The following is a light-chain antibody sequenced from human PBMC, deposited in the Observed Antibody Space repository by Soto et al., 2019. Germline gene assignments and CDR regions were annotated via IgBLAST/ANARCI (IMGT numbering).Light chain of an antibody. Sequence: DIQMTQSPSSLSASVGDRVTITCRASQSISSYLNWYQQKPGKAPKLLIYDASSLQSGVPSRFSGSLSGTDFTLTISSLQPEDFATYYCQHSYSTPLTFGPGTKVDIK. V-gene: IGKV1-39*01. CDR2: DAS. CDR3: QHSYSTPLT. CDR1: QSISSY. J-gene: IGKJ3*01.